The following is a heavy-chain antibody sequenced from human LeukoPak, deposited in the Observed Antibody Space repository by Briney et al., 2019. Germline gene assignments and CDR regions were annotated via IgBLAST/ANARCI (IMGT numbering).Heavy chain of an antibody. D-gene: IGHD3-10*01. CDR1: EFIFSDYW. J-gene: IGHJ5*01. CDR2: IKQGGREE. V-gene: IGHV3-7*03. CDR3: ARDNGGWFDS. Sequence: GGSLRLSRVASEFIFSDYWMSWVRQAPGKGLEWVASIKQGGREEKYVGSVKGRFAISRDDAKSTLYLQMDSLSGDDTAVYYCARDNGGWFDSWGRGTLVTVSS.